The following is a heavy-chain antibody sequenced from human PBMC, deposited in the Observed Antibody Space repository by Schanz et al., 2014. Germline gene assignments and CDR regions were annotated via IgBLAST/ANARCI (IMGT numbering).Heavy chain of an antibody. Sequence: QVQLVESGGGVVQPGRSLRLSCAASGFAFSVYGMHWVRQAPGKGPEWVAVIWSDGSTKYYADSVKGRFTISRDNSENTLYLQMNSLRAEDTAVYYCARPRFDYGEVDYWGQGTLVTVSS. V-gene: IGHV3-33*01. CDR3: ARPRFDYGEVDY. CDR2: IWSDGSTK. CDR1: GFAFSVYG. D-gene: IGHD4-17*01. J-gene: IGHJ4*02.